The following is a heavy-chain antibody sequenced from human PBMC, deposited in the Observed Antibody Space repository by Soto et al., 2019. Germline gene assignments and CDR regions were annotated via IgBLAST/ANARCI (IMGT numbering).Heavy chain of an antibody. D-gene: IGHD4-17*01. Sequence: SETLSLTCTVSGGSISSYYWTWIRQPPGKGLEWIGYIYYSGSTYYNPSLKSRVTISVDTSKNQFSLRLNSVTAADTAVYYCASLTVTTIYYYGMDVWDRGTTVAVSS. V-gene: IGHV4-59*01. CDR3: ASLTVTTIYYYGMDV. CDR2: IYYSGST. J-gene: IGHJ6*02. CDR1: GGSISSYY.